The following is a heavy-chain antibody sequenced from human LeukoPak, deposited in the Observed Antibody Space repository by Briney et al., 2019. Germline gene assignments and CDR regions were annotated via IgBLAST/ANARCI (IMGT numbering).Heavy chain of an antibody. CDR1: GGSISSGGYY. CDR2: IYYSGST. V-gene: IGHV4-31*03. Sequence: SQTLSLTCTVSGGSISSGGYYWSWIRQHPGKGLEWIGYIYYSGSTYYNPSLKSRVTISVDTSKNQFSLKLSSVTAADTAVYYCARARYALHAFDIWGQGTMVTASS. CDR3: ARARYALHAFDI. J-gene: IGHJ3*02. D-gene: IGHD2-2*01.